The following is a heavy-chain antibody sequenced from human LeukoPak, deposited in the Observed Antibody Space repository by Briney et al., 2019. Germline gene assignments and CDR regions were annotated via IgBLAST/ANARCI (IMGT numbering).Heavy chain of an antibody. D-gene: IGHD5-18*01. V-gene: IGHV3-21*01. CDR1: GFTFSSYS. CDR2: ISSSSSYI. CDR3: ARYSNLDY. J-gene: IGHJ4*02. Sequence: KSGGSMRLSCAASGFTFSSYSMNWVRQAPGKGLEWVSSISSSSSYIYYADSVKGRFTISRDNAKNSLYLQTNSLRAEDTAVYYCARYSNLDYWGQGTLVTVSS.